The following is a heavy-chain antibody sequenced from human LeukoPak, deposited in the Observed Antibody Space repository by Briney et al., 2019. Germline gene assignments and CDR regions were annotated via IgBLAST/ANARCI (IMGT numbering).Heavy chain of an antibody. J-gene: IGHJ6*03. Sequence: NPSETLSLTCTASGGSISSYYWSWIRQPPGKGLEWIGYIYYSGSTNYNPSLKSRVTISVDTSKNQFSLKLSSVTAADTAVYYCARGGYSYGYVGYYYYMDVWGKGTTVTVSS. CDR1: GGSISSYY. CDR2: IYYSGST. CDR3: ARGGYSYGYVGYYYYMDV. D-gene: IGHD5-18*01. V-gene: IGHV4-59*01.